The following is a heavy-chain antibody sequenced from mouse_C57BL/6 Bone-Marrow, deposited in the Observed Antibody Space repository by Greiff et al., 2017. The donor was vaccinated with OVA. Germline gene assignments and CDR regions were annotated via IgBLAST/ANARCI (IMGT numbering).Heavy chain of an antibody. D-gene: IGHD1-1*01. V-gene: IGHV1-81*01. CDR3: ASYYYGSSSNWDVL. CDR1: GYTFTSYG. Sequence: VQLQESGAELARPGASVKLSCKASGYTFTSYGISWVKQRTGQGLEWIGEIYPRSGNPYYNEKFKGKATLTADKSSSTAYMELRSLTSEDSAVYFCASYYYGSSSNWDVLWGQGTTLTVSS. J-gene: IGHJ2*01. CDR2: IYPRSGNP.